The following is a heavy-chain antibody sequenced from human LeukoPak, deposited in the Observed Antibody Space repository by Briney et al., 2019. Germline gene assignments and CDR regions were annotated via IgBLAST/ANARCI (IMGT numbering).Heavy chain of an antibody. CDR2: FYYGGIT. CDR1: GASITTTLYY. V-gene: IGHV4-39*07. CDR3: AGPSSSWLSY. D-gene: IGHD6-13*01. Sequence: SETLSLTCTVSGASITTTLYYWVWARQSPGKGLEWIGSFYYGGITYYHPSLKSRVTVSVDTSRSQFSLKLISVTAADTAVYYCAGPSSSWLSYWGQGTLVTVSS. J-gene: IGHJ4*02.